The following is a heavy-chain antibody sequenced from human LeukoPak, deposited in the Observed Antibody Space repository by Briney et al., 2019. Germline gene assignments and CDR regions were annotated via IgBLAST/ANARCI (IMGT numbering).Heavy chain of an antibody. J-gene: IGHJ4*02. CDR1: GYTFTNYW. D-gene: IGHD3-10*01. V-gene: IGHV5-51*01. CDR3: ARRDYFATGNYVDY. Sequence: GESLKISCKGSGYTFTNYWIGWVRQMPGKGLEWMGFIYPPDSDTRYSPSFQGQVTISVDKSISTAYLQCNSLKASDTAIYYCARRDYFATGNYVDYWGQGTLVTVSS. CDR2: IYPPDSDT.